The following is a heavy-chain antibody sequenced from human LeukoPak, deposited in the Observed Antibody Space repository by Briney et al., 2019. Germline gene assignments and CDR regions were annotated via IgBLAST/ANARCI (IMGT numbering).Heavy chain of an antibody. CDR3: ARHDTHSSSWYTSFYYYYGMDV. D-gene: IGHD6-13*01. CDR1: GGSISSSSYY. J-gene: IGHJ6*02. Sequence: SETLSLTCTVSGGSISSSSYYWGWIRQPPGTGLEWLGSIYYSGSTYYNPSLKSRVTISVDTSKNQFSLKLSSVTAADTAVYYCARHDTHSSSWYTSFYYYYGMDVWGQGTTVTVSS. CDR2: IYYSGST. V-gene: IGHV4-39*01.